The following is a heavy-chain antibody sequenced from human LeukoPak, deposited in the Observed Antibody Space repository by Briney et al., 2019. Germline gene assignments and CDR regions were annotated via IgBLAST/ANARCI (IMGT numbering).Heavy chain of an antibody. Sequence: ASVKVSCKASGGTFSSYAISWVRQAPGQGLEWMGGIIPIFGTANYAQKFQGRVTITAGESTSTAYMELSSLRSEDTAVYYCASSRLNDYGDKDDAFDIWGQGTMVTVSS. V-gene: IGHV1-69*01. J-gene: IGHJ3*02. CDR3: ASSRLNDYGDKDDAFDI. CDR2: IIPIFGTA. D-gene: IGHD4-17*01. CDR1: GGTFSSYA.